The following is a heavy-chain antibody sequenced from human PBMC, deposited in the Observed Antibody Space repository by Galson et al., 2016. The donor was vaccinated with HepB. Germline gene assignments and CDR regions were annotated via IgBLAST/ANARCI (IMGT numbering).Heavy chain of an antibody. D-gene: IGHD3-10*01. J-gene: IGHJ3*02. V-gene: IGHV1-8*01. CDR3: AIALRFGEDAFDI. Sequence: SVKVSCKASGYTFTSYDINWVRQATGQGLEWMGWMNPNSGNTDYAQNFQGRVTMTRDTSTSTAYMELSGLRREDTALYYCAIALRFGEDAFDIWGQGTTVTVSS. CDR2: MNPNSGNT. CDR1: GYTFTSYD.